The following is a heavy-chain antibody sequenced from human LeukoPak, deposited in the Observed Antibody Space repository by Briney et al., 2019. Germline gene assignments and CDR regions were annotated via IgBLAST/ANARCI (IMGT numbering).Heavy chain of an antibody. CDR2: VGNDEKTI. CDR1: GFTFTGHS. J-gene: IGHJ4*02. CDR3: ARERQMGATPFDY. V-gene: IGHV3-30*04. D-gene: IGHD1-26*01. Sequence: GGSLRLSCVASGFTFTGHSMHWVRQAPGKGLEWVAVVGNDEKTIFYADSLKGRFTISRDNSKSTLFLQMNSLRDEDTAVYYCARERQMGATPFDYWGQGSLVTVSS.